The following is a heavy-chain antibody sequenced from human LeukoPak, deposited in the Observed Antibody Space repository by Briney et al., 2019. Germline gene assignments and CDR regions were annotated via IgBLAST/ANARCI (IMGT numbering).Heavy chain of an antibody. CDR3: AREDSSGWYYLSY. V-gene: IGHV3-48*02. D-gene: IGHD6-19*01. Sequence: GRSLRLSCAASGFTFSSCGVHWVRQAPGKGLEWVSYISSRGSTIYYADSVKGRFTISRDNAQNSLYLQMNSLRDEDTAVYYCAREDSSGWYYLSYWGQGTLVTVSS. J-gene: IGHJ4*02. CDR2: ISSRGSTI. CDR1: GFTFSSCG.